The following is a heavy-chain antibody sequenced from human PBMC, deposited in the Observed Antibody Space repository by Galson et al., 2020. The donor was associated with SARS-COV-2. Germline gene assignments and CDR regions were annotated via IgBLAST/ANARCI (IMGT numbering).Heavy chain of an antibody. D-gene: IGHD6-13*01. J-gene: IGHJ4*02. CDR1: GFTFSSYG. CDR3: AREGLAAAGYYFDY. CDR2: IWYDGSNK. Sequence: GESLKISCAASGFTFSSYGMHWVRQAPGKGLEWVAVIWYDGSNKYYADSVKGRFTISRDNSKNTLYLQMNSLRAEDTAVYYCAREGLAAAGYYFDYWGQGTLVTVSS. V-gene: IGHV3-33*01.